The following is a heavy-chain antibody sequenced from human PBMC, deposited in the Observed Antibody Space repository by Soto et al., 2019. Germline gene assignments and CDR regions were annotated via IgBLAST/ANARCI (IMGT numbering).Heavy chain of an antibody. J-gene: IGHJ3*02. V-gene: IGHV1-46*04. CDR3: ARDQFEITFGGVIAPDAFDI. CDR1: GYTFTSYY. D-gene: IGHD3-16*02. Sequence: QVQLVQSGAEVKKPGASVKVSCKASGYTFTSYYMHWVRQAPGQGLEWMGIINPSGGSTSYAQKLQGRVTMTRDTSTSTVYMELSSLRSEDTAVYYCARDQFEITFGGVIAPDAFDIWGQGTMVTVSS. CDR2: INPSGGST.